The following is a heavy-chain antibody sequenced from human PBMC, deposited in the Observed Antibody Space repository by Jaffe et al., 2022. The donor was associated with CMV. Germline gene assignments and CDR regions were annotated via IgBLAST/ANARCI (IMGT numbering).Heavy chain of an antibody. V-gene: IGHV4-59*08. D-gene: IGHD3-10*01. CDR2: IYYSGST. Sequence: QVQLQESGPGLVKPSETLSLTCTVSGGSISSYYWSWIRQPPGKGLEWIGYIYYSGSTNYNPSLKSRVTISVDTSKNQFSLKLSSVTAADTAVYYCASSGSYFSPDYYMDVWGKGTTVTVSS. CDR3: ASSGSYFSPDYYMDV. CDR1: GGSISSYY. J-gene: IGHJ6*03.